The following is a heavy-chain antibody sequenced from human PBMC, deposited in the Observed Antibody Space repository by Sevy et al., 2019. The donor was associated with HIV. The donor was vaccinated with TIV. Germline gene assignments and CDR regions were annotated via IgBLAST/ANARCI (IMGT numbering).Heavy chain of an antibody. D-gene: IGHD2-2*01. CDR1: GFSLNIDNVG. V-gene: IGHV2-5*01. J-gene: IGHJ6*02. CDR2: IYWNDVK. CDR3: AHTTDTFSTWYGYYDFDGLDV. Sequence: SGPTLVKPTQTLTLTCTYSGFSLNIDNVGVGWIRQPPGKALEWLALIYWNDVKRYSPFLKSRLTVAKQTSKNQVVLTITTMEPVDTATYYCAHTTDTFSTWYGYYDFDGLDVWGPGTTVTVSS.